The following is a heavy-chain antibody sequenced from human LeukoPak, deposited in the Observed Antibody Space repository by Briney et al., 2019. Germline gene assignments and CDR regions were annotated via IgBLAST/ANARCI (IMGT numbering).Heavy chain of an antibody. J-gene: IGHJ5*02. CDR1: GGSFSGYY. Sequence: SETLSLTCAVYGGSFSGYYWSCIRQPPGKGLEWIGEINHSGSTNYNPSLKSRVTISVDTSKNQFSLKLSSVTAADTAVYYCARLGAVRFDPWGQGTLVTVSS. CDR2: INHSGST. CDR3: ARLGAVRFDP. D-gene: IGHD1-26*01. V-gene: IGHV4-34*01.